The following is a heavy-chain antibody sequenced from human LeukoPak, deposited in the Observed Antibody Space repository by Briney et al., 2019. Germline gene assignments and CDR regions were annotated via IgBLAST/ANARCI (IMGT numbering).Heavy chain of an antibody. V-gene: IGHV3-23*01. Sequence: GGSLGLSCVVSGFTFSSHAMSWVRQAPGKGLEWVSGITGSGGRSYYADSVKGRFTISRDNSKNTLYLQMNSLRADDTAVYYCAKDVAYYDILTGLDDWGQGILVSVSS. J-gene: IGHJ4*02. D-gene: IGHD3-9*01. CDR2: ITGSGGRS. CDR1: GFTFSSHA. CDR3: AKDVAYYDILTGLDD.